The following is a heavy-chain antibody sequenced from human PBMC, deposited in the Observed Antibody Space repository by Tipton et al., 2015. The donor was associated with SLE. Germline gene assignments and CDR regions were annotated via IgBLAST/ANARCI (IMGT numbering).Heavy chain of an antibody. D-gene: IGHD3-10*01. CDR3: AKDYGDYYGPDY. CDR2: IKQDGSEK. CDR1: GFTFSSYW. Sequence: SLRLSCAASGFTFSSYWMSWVRQAPGKGLEWVANIKQDGSEKYYADSVKGRFTISRDNSKNTLYLQMNSLRAEDTAVYYCAKDYGDYYGPDYRGQGTLVTVSS. J-gene: IGHJ4*02. V-gene: IGHV3-7*01.